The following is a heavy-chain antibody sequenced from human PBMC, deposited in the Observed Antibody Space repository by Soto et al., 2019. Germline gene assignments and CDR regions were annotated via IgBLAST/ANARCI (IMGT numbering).Heavy chain of an antibody. D-gene: IGHD3-16*01. CDR2: ISGSSGSE. CDR3: AKGDTKMITDYYAMDV. Sequence: GGSLRLSCAVSGFTFTSYAMTWVRQAPGKGLEWVSAISGSSGSEFYADSVKGRFTISRDNSKNTLYLQMKRLRAEDTALYYCAKGDTKMITDYYAMDVWGQGTTVTVSS. V-gene: IGHV3-23*01. J-gene: IGHJ6*02. CDR1: GFTFTSYA.